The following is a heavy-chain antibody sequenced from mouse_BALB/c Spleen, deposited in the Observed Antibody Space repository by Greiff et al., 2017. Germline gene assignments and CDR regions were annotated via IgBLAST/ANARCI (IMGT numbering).Heavy chain of an antibody. Sequence: VQLQQPGAELVKPGASVKLSCKASGYTFTSYWMHWVKQRPGQGLEWIGEINPSNGRTNYNEKFKSKATLTVDKSSSTAYMQLSSLTSEDSAVYYCARGDDGYYLHAMDYWGQGTSVTVSS. V-gene: IGHV1S81*02. J-gene: IGHJ4*01. CDR3: ARGDDGYYLHAMDY. CDR2: INPSNGRT. D-gene: IGHD2-3*01. CDR1: GYTFTSYW.